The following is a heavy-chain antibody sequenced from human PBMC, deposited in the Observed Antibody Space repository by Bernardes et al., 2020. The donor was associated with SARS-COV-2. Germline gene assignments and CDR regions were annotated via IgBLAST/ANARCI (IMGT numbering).Heavy chain of an antibody. Sequence: GGSLRLSCAASGVTINNSWMHWVRPAPGTGLVWVSHINSDGTRTNYADSVKGRFTISRDNAKNSLYLQMNSLRAEDTAVYYCAREYTYGFDSWGQGTLVTVSS. CDR1: GVTINNSW. J-gene: IGHJ4*02. CDR3: AREYTYGFDS. V-gene: IGHV3-74*01. D-gene: IGHD5-18*01. CDR2: INSDGTRT.